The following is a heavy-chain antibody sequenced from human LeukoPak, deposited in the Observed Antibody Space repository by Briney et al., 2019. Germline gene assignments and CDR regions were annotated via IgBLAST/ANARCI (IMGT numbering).Heavy chain of an antibody. CDR1: GFTFSTYS. CDR3: ARDPGYSYALDY. V-gene: IGHV3-48*02. J-gene: IGHJ4*02. Sequence: HPGGSLRLSCSASGFTFSTYSMNWVRQAPGKGLEWLSYISWGSNVIYYADSVKGRFTTSRDDAKNSLFLQMNSLTDEDTAVYYCARDPGYSYALDYWGRGTLVTVSS. CDR2: ISWGSNVI. D-gene: IGHD5-18*01.